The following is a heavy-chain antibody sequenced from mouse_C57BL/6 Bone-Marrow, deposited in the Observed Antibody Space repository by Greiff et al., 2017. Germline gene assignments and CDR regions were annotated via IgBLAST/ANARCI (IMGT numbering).Heavy chain of an antibody. CDR1: GYTFTDYN. Sequence: EVQLQQSGPELVKPGASVKIPCKASGYTFTDYNMDWVKQSHGKSLEWIGDINPNNGGTIYNQKFKGKATLTVDKSSSTAYMELRSLTSEDTAVYYCARVFYYGNQYYFDYWGQGTTLTVSS. CDR2: INPNNGGT. D-gene: IGHD2-1*01. V-gene: IGHV1-18*01. J-gene: IGHJ2*01. CDR3: ARVFYYGNQYYFDY.